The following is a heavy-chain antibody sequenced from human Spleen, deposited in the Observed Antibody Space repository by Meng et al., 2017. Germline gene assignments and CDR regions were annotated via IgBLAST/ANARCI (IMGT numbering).Heavy chain of an antibody. CDR2: ISGGRGGTT. CDR1: GFMFREYG. V-gene: IGHV3-23*01. J-gene: IGHJ4*02. CDR3: AKDRRGRMEPRNY. Sequence: GGSLRLSCAASGFMFREYGMTWVRQAPGRGLEWVSSISGGRGGTTYSANSLKGRFTISRDNSKNTLYLQMNSLRVEDTAVYYCAKDRRGRMEPRNYWAQGPL. D-gene: IGHD1-1*01.